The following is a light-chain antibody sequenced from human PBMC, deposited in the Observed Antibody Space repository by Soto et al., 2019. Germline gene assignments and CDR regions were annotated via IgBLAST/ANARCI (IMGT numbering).Light chain of an antibody. V-gene: IGLV2-14*01. CDR1: SSDVGGYNY. CDR3: SSYTSTSIV. CDR2: DVS. J-gene: IGLJ1*01. Sequence: QYALTQPASVSGSPGQSITISCTGTSSDVGGYNYVSWYQRHPGKAPKLMIYDVSNRPSGVSNRFSGSKSGNTASLTISGLQAEDEADYHCSSYTSTSIVFGTGTKLTVL.